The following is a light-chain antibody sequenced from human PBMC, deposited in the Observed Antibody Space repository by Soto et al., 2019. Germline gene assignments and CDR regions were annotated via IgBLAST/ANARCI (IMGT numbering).Light chain of an antibody. V-gene: IGKV1-27*01. Sequence: DIQMTQSPSSLSASVGDRVTITCRASQGISNSLAWYQLKPGKVPKLLIFAASTLQSGVPSRFSGSGSGTDFTLTNSSLQPEDVATYYCQKYNSAPLFTFGPGTKVDIK. CDR1: QGISNS. CDR2: AAS. J-gene: IGKJ3*01. CDR3: QKYNSAPLFT.